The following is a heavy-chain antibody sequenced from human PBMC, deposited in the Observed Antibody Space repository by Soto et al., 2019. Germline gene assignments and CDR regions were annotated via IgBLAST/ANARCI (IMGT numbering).Heavy chain of an antibody. Sequence: QVQLQESGPGLVKPSGTLSLTCAVSGDSISSPKWWTWLRQPPGKGLEWIGDLLHSGTTNYNPSPKXRVILSVDKSQNLFSLSLTSVTAADTAIYYCAYSSGWYRHDVWGQGTSVTVSS. D-gene: IGHD6-19*01. CDR3: AYSSGWYRHDV. CDR2: LLHSGTT. CDR1: GDSISSPKW. V-gene: IGHV4-4*02. J-gene: IGHJ3*01.